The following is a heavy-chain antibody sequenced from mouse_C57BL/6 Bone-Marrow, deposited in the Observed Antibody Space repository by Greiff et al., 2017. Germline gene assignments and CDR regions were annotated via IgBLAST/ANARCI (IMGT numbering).Heavy chain of an antibody. Sequence: VQLQQPGAELVRPGSSVKLSCKASGYTFTSYWMHWVKQRPIQGLEWIGNIDPSDSETHYNQKFKDKATLTVDKSSSTAYMQLSSLTFEDSAVYYCARGKSIYYGNYVFAYWGQGTLVTVSA. CDR2: IDPSDSET. J-gene: IGHJ3*01. V-gene: IGHV1-52*01. CDR1: GYTFTSYW. CDR3: ARGKSIYYGNYVFAY. D-gene: IGHD2-1*01.